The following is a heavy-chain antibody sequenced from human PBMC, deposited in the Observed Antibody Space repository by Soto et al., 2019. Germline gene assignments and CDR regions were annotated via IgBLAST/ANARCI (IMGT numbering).Heavy chain of an antibody. CDR1: GGSISSYY. D-gene: IGHD2-21*01. J-gene: IGHJ5*02. Sequence: SETLSLTCTVAGGSISSYYWNWIRQPPGKGLEWIGYIYYSGRSNYNPSLKSRVTISLDHSRNQFSLRLNSVTAADTAVYFCASSKYDVVAGSVWFDPWGQGTLVTVSS. CDR2: IYYSGRS. V-gene: IGHV4-59*12. CDR3: ASSKYDVVAGSVWFDP.